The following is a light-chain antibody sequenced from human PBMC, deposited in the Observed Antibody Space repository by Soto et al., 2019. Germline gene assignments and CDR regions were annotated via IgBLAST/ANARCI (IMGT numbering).Light chain of an antibody. V-gene: IGKV1-27*01. CDR2: AAS. CDR1: QGISNY. Sequence: DIQMTQSPSSLSASVGDRVTITCRASQGISNYLAWYQQIPGKVPKLLISAASTLQSGVPSRFSGSGSGTDFTLTISSLQPEDVATYYCQSYTIVPAFGGGTKVEIK. J-gene: IGKJ4*01. CDR3: QSYTIVPA.